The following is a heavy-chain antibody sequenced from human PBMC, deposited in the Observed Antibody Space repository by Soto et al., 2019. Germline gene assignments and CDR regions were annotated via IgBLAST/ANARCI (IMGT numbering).Heavy chain of an antibody. Sequence: EVQLVESGGGLVEPGGSLRLSCAASGFTFTNAWVNWVRQAPGKGLEWVGRIYIETQGGTTDYAAPVKGRFTVSRDDSKNTLYLQMTSLKTEDTAMYYCTSGYCSGGKCDSVLYWGQGTLVTVSS. CDR3: TSGYCSGGKCDSVLY. D-gene: IGHD2-15*01. CDR1: GFTFTNAW. J-gene: IGHJ4*02. V-gene: IGHV3-15*01. CDR2: IYIETQGGTT.